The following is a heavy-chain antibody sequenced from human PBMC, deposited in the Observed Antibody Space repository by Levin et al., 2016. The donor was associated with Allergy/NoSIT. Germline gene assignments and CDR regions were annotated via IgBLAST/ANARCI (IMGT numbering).Heavy chain of an antibody. V-gene: IGHV4-34*01. Sequence: WIRQPPGKGLEWIGEINHSGSTNYNPSLKSRVTISVDTSKNQFSLKLSSVTAADTAVYYCARRGNCSGGSCYFPYYYGMDVWGQGTTVTVSS. CDR2: INHSGST. CDR3: ARRGNCSGGSCYFPYYYGMDV. J-gene: IGHJ6*02. D-gene: IGHD2-15*01.